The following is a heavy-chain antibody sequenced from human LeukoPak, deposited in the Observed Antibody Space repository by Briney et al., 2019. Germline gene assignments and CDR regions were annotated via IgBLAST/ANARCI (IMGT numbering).Heavy chain of an antibody. J-gene: IGHJ4*02. CDR2: IIPIFGTA. D-gene: IGHD6-19*01. CDR3: ARSLGGSGWYPYYFDY. Sequence: SVKVSCKASGGTFSSCAISWVRQAPGQGLEWMGGIIPIFGTANYAQKFQGRVTITTDESTSTAYMELSSLRSEDTAVYYCARSLGGSGWYPYYFDYWGQGTLVTVSS. CDR1: GGTFSSCA. V-gene: IGHV1-69*05.